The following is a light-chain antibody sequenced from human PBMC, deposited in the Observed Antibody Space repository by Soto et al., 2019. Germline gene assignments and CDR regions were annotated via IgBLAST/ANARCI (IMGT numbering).Light chain of an antibody. CDR1: SSDVGFYSY. J-gene: IGLJ3*02. CDR3: SSYTRSGTPV. CDR2: DVA. Sequence: QSALTQPASVSGSPGQSITISCTGTSSDVGFYSYVSWYQHHPGNAPKLLIYDVANRPSGVSNRFSGSKSDNTAYLSISGLQAEDEADYYCSSYTRSGTPVFGGGTKVTVL. V-gene: IGLV2-14*03.